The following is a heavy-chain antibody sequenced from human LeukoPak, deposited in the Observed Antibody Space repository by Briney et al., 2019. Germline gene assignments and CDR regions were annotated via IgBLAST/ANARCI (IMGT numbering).Heavy chain of an antibody. CDR2: INHSGST. CDR1: GGSFGGYY. V-gene: IGHV4-34*01. D-gene: IGHD4/OR15-4a*01. Sequence: SETLSLTCAVYGGSFGGYYWSWIRQPPGKGLEWIGEINHSGSTNYNPSLKSRVTISVDTSKNQFSLKLSSVTAADTAVYYCARGYGGFWDYWGQGTLVTVSS. CDR3: ARGYGGFWDY. J-gene: IGHJ4*02.